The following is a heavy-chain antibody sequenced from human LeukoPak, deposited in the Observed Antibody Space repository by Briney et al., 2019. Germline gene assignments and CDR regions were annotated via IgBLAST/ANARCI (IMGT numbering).Heavy chain of an antibody. CDR3: ARLGIAVAGTGVDY. Sequence: PSETLSLTCTVSGGSISSSSSYYWGWIRQPPGKGLEWIGSIYYSGSTYYNPSLKSRVTISVDTSKNQFSLKLSSVTAADTAVYYCARLGIAVAGTGVDYWGQGTLVTVSS. V-gene: IGHV4-39*01. J-gene: IGHJ4*02. D-gene: IGHD6-19*01. CDR1: GGSISSSSSYY. CDR2: IYYSGST.